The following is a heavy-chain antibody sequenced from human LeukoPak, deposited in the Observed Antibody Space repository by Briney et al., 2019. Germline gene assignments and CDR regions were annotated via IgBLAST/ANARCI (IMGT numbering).Heavy chain of an antibody. CDR2: VSAGGLT. Sequence: GGSLRLSCAASGFTVSNKYMSWVRQAPGKGLEWISVVSAGGLTYYADSVKGRFTISRHNSNNAVFLQMNSLRPDDTAVYYCTKDPTRDAGRRSYYYGMDVWGQGTTVTVSS. D-gene: IGHD5-24*01. CDR1: GFTVSNKY. J-gene: IGHJ6*02. CDR3: TKDPTRDAGRRSYYYGMDV. V-gene: IGHV3-53*04.